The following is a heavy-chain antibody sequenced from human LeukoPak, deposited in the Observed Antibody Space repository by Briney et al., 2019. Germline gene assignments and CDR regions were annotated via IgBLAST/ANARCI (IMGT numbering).Heavy chain of an antibody. D-gene: IGHD3-10*01. CDR2: IKTSGTT. CDR3: ARTYYYGSGRYFDY. Sequence: SETLSLTCTVSGGSISSYYCNWIRQPAGKGLEWLGRIKTSGTTSYNPSLKSRVTMSLDTSKNQFSLKLSSVTAADTAVYYCARTYYYGSGRYFDYWGQGTLVTVSS. V-gene: IGHV4-4*07. J-gene: IGHJ4*02. CDR1: GGSISSYY.